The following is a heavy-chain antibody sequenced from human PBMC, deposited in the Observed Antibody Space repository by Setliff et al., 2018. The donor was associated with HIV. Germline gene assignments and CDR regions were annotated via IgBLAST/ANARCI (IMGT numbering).Heavy chain of an antibody. CDR1: GGSISSGSYY. CDR3: ARRIGNSGSFPDKNWFDT. Sequence: PSETLSLTCTVSGGSISSGSYYWTWIRQPPGKGLEWIGYIYNSASTSYNPSLKSRVTISVDTSKNQFSLKLSSVTAADTAVYYCARRIGNSGSFPDKNWFDTWGQGSLVTVSS. V-gene: IGHV4-61*01. CDR2: IYNSAST. D-gene: IGHD3-10*01. J-gene: IGHJ5*02.